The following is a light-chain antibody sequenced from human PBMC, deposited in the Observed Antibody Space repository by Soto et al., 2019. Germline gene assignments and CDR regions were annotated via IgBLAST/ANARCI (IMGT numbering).Light chain of an antibody. J-gene: IGKJ2*01. CDR3: QHSGSSPPYT. CDR2: GAS. Sequence: EIVLTQSPATLSLSPGESATLSCRASQRVASSHIAWYRQKPGQAPWPRIYGASNMATGMPDRFSGSGSVTDFQLTLSRLEAEDSAVYYWQHSGSSPPYTFGQGTKLKIK. V-gene: IGKV3-20*01. CDR1: QRVASSH.